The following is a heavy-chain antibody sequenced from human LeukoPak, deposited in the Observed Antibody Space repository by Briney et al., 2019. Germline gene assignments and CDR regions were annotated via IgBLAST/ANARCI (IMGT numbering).Heavy chain of an antibody. J-gene: IGHJ3*02. CDR3: ARGADRNPGAFDI. V-gene: IGHV4-59*01. CDR1: GGSISSYY. CDR2: IYYSGST. D-gene: IGHD1-14*01. Sequence: PSETLSLTCTFSGGSISSYYWSWIRQPPGKGLEWIGYIYYSGSTNYNPSLKSRVTISVDTSKNQFSLKLSSVTAADTAVYYCARGADRNPGAFDIWGQGTMVTVSS.